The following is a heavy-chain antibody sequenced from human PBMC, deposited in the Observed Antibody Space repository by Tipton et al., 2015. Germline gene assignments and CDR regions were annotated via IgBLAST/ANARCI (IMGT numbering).Heavy chain of an antibody. CDR3: ARLDPVTSALDI. J-gene: IGHJ3*02. D-gene: IGHD4-11*01. V-gene: IGHV4-4*02. Sequence: TLSLTCAVSGGSITSKKWWNWVRQPPGKGLEWIGQILITGSTNYNASLTGRVTISIDKSKNQMSLELTSVTAADTAIYYCARLDPVTSALDIWGPGTTVIVSS. CDR1: GGSITSKKW. CDR2: ILITGST.